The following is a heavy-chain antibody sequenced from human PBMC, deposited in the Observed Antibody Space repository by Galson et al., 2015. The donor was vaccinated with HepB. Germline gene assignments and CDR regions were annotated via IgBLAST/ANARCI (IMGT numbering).Heavy chain of an antibody. Sequence: SLRLSCAASGFTFSSYWMSWVRQAPGKGLEWVANIKQDGSEKYYVDSVKGRFTISRDNAENSLYLQMNSLRAEDTAVYYCARETNFYYYYYYMDVWGKGTTVTVSS. J-gene: IGHJ6*03. D-gene: IGHD4/OR15-4a*01. CDR2: IKQDGSEK. V-gene: IGHV3-7*03. CDR1: GFTFSSYW. CDR3: ARETNFYYYYYYMDV.